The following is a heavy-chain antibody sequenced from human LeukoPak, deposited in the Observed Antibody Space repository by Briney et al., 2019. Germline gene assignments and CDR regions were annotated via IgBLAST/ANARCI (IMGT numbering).Heavy chain of an antibody. J-gene: IGHJ4*02. CDR1: GGSISSSSYY. V-gene: IGHV4-39*07. CDR3: ARVVPAYCSSTSCYNLGEYYFDY. CDR2: IYYSGST. D-gene: IGHD2-2*02. Sequence: SETLSLTCTVSGGSISSSSYYWGWIRQPPGKGLEWIGSIYYSGSTYYNPSLKSRVTISVDTSKNQFSLKLSSVTAADTAVYYCARVVPAYCSSTSCYNLGEYYFDYWGQGTLVTVSS.